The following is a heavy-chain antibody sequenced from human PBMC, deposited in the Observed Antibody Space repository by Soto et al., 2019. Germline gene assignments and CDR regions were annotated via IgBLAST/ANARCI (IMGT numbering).Heavy chain of an antibody. CDR3: ARDYDSSGYFAK. CDR2: ISYDGSNK. CDR1: GFTFSSYA. Sequence: QVQLVESGGGVVQPGRSLRLSCAASGFTFSSYAMHWVRQAPGEGLEWVAVISYDGSNKYYADSVKGRFTISRDNSKNTLYLQMNSLRAEDTAVYYCARDYDSSGYFAKWGQGTLVTVSS. J-gene: IGHJ4*02. D-gene: IGHD3-22*01. V-gene: IGHV3-30-3*01.